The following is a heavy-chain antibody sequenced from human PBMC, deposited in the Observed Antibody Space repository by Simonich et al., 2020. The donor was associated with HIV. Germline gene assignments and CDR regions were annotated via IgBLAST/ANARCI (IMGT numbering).Heavy chain of an antibody. CDR2: INHSGST. J-gene: IGHJ4*02. Sequence: QVQLQQWGAGLLKPSETLSLTCAVYGGSFSGYYWSWIRQPPGKGLDWVGEINHSGSTNYNPSLKSRVTISVDTSKTQFSLKLSSVTAADTAVYYCARRHPTTVTTPYFDYRGQGTLVTVSS. V-gene: IGHV4-34*01. CDR1: GGSFSGYY. D-gene: IGHD4-17*01. CDR3: ARRHPTTVTTPYFDY.